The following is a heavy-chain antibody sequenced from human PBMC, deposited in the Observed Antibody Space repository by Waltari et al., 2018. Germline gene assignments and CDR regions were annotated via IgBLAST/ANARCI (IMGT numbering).Heavy chain of an antibody. D-gene: IGHD3-3*01. Sequence: EVQLVESGGGLVQPGGSLRLSCAASGFTFSSYEMNWVRQAPGKGLEWCSYISSSGSTIYYADSVKGRFTISRDNAENSLYLQMNSLRAEDTAVYYCARDPSPHDDFWSGYYSGKNYYGMDVWGQGTTVTVSS. CDR2: ISSSGSTI. V-gene: IGHV3-48*03. CDR1: GFTFSSYE. CDR3: ARDPSPHDDFWSGYYSGKNYYGMDV. J-gene: IGHJ6*02.